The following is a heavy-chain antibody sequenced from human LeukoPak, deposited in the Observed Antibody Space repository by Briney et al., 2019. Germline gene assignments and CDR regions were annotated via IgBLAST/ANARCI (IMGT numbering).Heavy chain of an antibody. CDR1: GYTFTSYD. V-gene: IGHV1-8*01. Sequence: ASVKVSCKTSGYTFTSYDINWVRQATGQGLEWMGWMNPNNGNTDYAQKFQGRVTLTKNTSISTAYMEPSSLRSEDTAVYYCAVTAATGDSDYWGQGTLVTVSS. D-gene: IGHD6-13*01. CDR2: MNPNNGNT. J-gene: IGHJ4*02. CDR3: AVTAATGDSDY.